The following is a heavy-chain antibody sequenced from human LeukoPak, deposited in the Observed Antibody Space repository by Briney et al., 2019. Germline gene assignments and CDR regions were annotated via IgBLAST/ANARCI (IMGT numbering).Heavy chain of an antibody. Sequence: SETLSLTCTVSGGSISSSSYYWGWIRQPPGKGLEWIGSIYYSGSTYYNPSLKSRVTISVDTSKNQFSLKLSSVTAADTAVYYCARDRRQWLALDYFDYWGQGTLVTVSS. D-gene: IGHD6-19*01. CDR3: ARDRRQWLALDYFDY. V-gene: IGHV4-39*07. CDR2: IYYSGST. CDR1: GGSISSSSYY. J-gene: IGHJ4*02.